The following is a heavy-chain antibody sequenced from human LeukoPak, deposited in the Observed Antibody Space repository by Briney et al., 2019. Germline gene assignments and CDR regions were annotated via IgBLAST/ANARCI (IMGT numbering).Heavy chain of an antibody. V-gene: IGHV1-8*01. J-gene: IGHJ6*02. CDR3: ARGPVEAVFGVSTED. Sequence: GASVKVSCKASGYTFTSYDINWVRQATGQGLEWMGWMNPSSGNTGYAQKFQGRVSITSDTSISTAYMELSSLRSEDTAVYYCARGPVEAVFGVSTEDWGQGTTVTVSS. D-gene: IGHD3-10*02. CDR1: GYTFTSYD. CDR2: MNPSSGNT.